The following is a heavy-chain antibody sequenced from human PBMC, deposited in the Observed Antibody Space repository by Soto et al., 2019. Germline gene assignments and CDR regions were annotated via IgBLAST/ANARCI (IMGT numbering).Heavy chain of an antibody. J-gene: IGHJ4*02. CDR2: ISPDGRNE. CDR3: TRGGTPYFDY. CDR1: GFTLSGDG. Sequence: QVQLVESGGGVVQPGRSLRLSCVASGFTLSGDGMVWVRKAPGKGLEWVITISPDGRNEHYADSVKGRFTVSRDNSKNTLYLQMDSLRDEDTAVYYCTRGGTPYFDYWGQGTLVTVSS. D-gene: IGHD1-1*01. V-gene: IGHV3-30*03.